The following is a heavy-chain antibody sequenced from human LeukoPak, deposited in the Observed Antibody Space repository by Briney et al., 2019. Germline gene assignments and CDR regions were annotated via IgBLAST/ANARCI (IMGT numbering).Heavy chain of an antibody. CDR3: AKDRMKWLPLDY. V-gene: IGHV3-21*04. D-gene: IGHD5-12*01. CDR2: IRHDSSDI. Sequence: GGSLRLSCAASGFTFSTYSMNWVRQAPGKGLEWISFIRHDSSDIYYADSVKGRFTISRDNAKNSLYLQMNSLGAEDTAVYFCAKDRMKWLPLDYWGQGTLVTVSS. CDR1: GFTFSTYS. J-gene: IGHJ4*02.